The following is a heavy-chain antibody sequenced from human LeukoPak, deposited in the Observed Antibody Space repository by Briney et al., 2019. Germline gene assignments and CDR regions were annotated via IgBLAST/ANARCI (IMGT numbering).Heavy chain of an antibody. D-gene: IGHD5-12*01. V-gene: IGHV4-4*07. Sequence: SETLSLTCTVSGGSIGNFYWNWIRQPAGKGLEWIGRIFTTGSTNFNPSLKSRVTISVDTSKNQFSLKLSSLTAADTAVYYCARGGTYIGYMDVWGKGTTVTVSS. CDR3: ARGGTYIGYMDV. J-gene: IGHJ6*03. CDR2: IFTTGST. CDR1: GGSIGNFY.